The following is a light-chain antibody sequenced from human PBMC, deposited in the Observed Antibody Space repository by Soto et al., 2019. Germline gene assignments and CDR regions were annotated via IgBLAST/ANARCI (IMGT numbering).Light chain of an antibody. CDR2: EGT. J-gene: IGLJ1*01. CDR1: SSDVGTYYF. V-gene: IGLV2-23*01. Sequence: QSALTQPASVSGSLGQSITISCTGSSSDVGTYYFVSWYQQHPGEVPKLMIYEGTKRPSGVSDRFSGSKSGNTASMTISGLQAEDEANYYCCSYAGNNIFVFGTGTKLTVL. CDR3: CSYAGNNIFV.